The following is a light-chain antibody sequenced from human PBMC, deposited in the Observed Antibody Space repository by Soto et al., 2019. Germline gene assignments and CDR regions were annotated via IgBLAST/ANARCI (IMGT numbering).Light chain of an antibody. V-gene: IGKV1-39*01. Sequence: DIQMTQSPSSLSASVGDRVTITCRASQSISSYLNWYQQKPGKAPKLLIYAASSLQSGVPSRFSGSGSGTDFNLTISSLQPEDFATYYCQQSYSTQITFGQGTRLEIK. CDR2: AAS. CDR1: QSISSY. J-gene: IGKJ5*01. CDR3: QQSYSTQIT.